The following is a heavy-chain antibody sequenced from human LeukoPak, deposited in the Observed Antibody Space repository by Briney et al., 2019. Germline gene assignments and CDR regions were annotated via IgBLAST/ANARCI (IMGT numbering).Heavy chain of an antibody. J-gene: IGHJ4*02. Sequence: GGSLRLSCAASGFIFSSYGMHWVRQAPGKGLEWVAVISYDGSIEYYADSVRGRFTISRDNSNNTLYLQMNSLRAEDTAVYYCAKEDSYHGSGSYFDYWGPGSLVTVSS. D-gene: IGHD3-10*01. V-gene: IGHV3-30*18. CDR1: GFIFSSYG. CDR3: AKEDSYHGSGSYFDY. CDR2: ISYDGSIE.